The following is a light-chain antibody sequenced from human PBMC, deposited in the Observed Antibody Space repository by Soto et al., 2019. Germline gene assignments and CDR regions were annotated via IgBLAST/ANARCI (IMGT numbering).Light chain of an antibody. V-gene: IGLV1-51*02. Sequence: QSVLTQPPSVSAAAGQKVTISCPGSSSNIGSDYVSWYQQLPGTAPKLLIYENNKRPSGIPDRFSGSKSGTSATLGITGLQTGDEADYYCAAWDKSLSGGVFGGGTKLTVL. CDR3: AAWDKSLSGGV. CDR2: ENN. CDR1: SSNIGSDY. J-gene: IGLJ2*01.